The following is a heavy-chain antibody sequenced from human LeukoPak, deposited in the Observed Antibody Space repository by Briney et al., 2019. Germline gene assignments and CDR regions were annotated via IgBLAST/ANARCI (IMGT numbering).Heavy chain of an antibody. D-gene: IGHD3-10*01. J-gene: IGHJ4*02. CDR3: ARAGDYYVSGSYLGH. Sequence: SETLSLTCTVSGGSISSGSYYWSWIRQPAGKGLEWIGHFYSSGSAKYNPALKSRVTISVDTSKNQFSLTLSSVTAADAAVYYCARAGDYYVSGSYLGHWGQGTLVTVSS. CDR1: GGSISSGSYY. CDR2: FYSSGSA. V-gene: IGHV4-61*10.